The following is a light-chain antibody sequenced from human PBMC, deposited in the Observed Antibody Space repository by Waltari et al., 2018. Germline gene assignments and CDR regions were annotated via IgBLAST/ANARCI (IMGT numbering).Light chain of an antibody. CDR2: QDT. J-gene: IGLJ2*01. V-gene: IGLV3-1*01. CDR3: QVWETTTVI. CDR1: SLERKY. Sequence: SFELPQPPSVSVSAGPTATIRCNGHSLERKYVAWYQQKSGQSPVLVVYQDTKRPSGIPERISGSNSGGIATLTITGTQPLDEADYYCQVWETTTVIFGGGTKLTVL.